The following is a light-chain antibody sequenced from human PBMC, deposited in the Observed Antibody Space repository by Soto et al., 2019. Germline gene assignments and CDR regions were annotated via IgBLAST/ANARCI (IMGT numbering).Light chain of an antibody. V-gene: IGLV1-40*01. CDR1: SSNIGAGYD. Sequence: QSVLTQPPSVSGAPGQRVTISCTGSSSNIGAGYDVHWFQQLPGTAPKLLIYIGNNRPSGVPDRFSGSKSGTSASLAITGLQAEDEADYYCQSYDSSLSAVVIGGGTKVTVL. CDR2: IGN. CDR3: QSYDSSLSAVV. J-gene: IGLJ2*01.